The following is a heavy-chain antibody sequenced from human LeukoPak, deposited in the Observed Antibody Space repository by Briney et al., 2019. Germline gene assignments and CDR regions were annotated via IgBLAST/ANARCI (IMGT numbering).Heavy chain of an antibody. CDR1: GGSISNYY. D-gene: IGHD3-10*01. Sequence: SETLSLTCTVSGGSISNYYWGWIRQPPGKGLEWIGYIYYSGSTNYNPSLKSRVTISVDTPKNQFSLKLSSMTAGDTAVYYCARGYYGSGQYWGQGTLVTVSS. CDR2: IYYSGST. V-gene: IGHV4-59*01. CDR3: ARGYYGSGQY. J-gene: IGHJ4*02.